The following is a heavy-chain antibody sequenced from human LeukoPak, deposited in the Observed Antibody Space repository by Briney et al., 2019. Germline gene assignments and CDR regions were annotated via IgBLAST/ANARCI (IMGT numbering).Heavy chain of an antibody. CDR1: GFNFSNYW. CDR3: ARFSRQQLIPPNENDRFDP. CDR2: IKKDGSAK. Sequence: GGSLRLSCAASGFNFSNYWMSWVRQAPGKGLEWVANIKKDGSAKYYVDSVKGRLTISRDNAQNSLYLQMSSLRAEDTAIYFCARFSRQQLIPPNENDRFDPWGQGALVTVSS. V-gene: IGHV3-7*01. D-gene: IGHD6-13*01. J-gene: IGHJ5*02.